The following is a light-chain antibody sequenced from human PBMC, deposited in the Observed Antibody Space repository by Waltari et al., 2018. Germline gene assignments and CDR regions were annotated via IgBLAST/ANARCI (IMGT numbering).Light chain of an antibody. Sequence: EIVLTQSPATLSLSAGERVTLSCRASQLVGTNLAWYQKRPGQGPRLLIYDAVDRAAGVPARFSGRSSGVEFTLTISSLEPEDSGVYFCQQRYKWPHSFGGGTKVEI. J-gene: IGKJ4*01. V-gene: IGKV3-11*01. CDR1: QLVGTN. CDR3: QQRYKWPHS. CDR2: DAV.